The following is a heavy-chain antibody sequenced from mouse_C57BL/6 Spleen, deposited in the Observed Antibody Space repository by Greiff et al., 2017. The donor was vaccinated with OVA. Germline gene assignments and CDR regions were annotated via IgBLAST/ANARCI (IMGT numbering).Heavy chain of an antibody. CDR1: GFSLTSYG. CDR3: ARGITTVVGPYYYAMDY. D-gene: IGHD1-1*01. Sequence: VKLVESGPGLVQPSQSLSITCTVSGFSLTSYGVHWVRQSPGKGLEWLGVIWSGGSTDYNAAFISRLSISKDNSKSQVFFKMNSLQADDTAIYYCARGITTVVGPYYYAMDYWGQGTSVTVSS. V-gene: IGHV2-2*01. CDR2: IWSGGST. J-gene: IGHJ4*01.